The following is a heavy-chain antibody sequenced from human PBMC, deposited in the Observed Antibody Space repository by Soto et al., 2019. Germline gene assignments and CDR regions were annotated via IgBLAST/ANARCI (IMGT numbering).Heavy chain of an antibody. V-gene: IGHV3-48*03. D-gene: IGHD2-8*01. Sequence: VQLVESGGGLVQPGGSLRLSCAASGFTFRSYGMTWARQAPGMGLEWVAHIDSGAATISYSDSVRGRFTISRDNARNSVSLQMNSLSAEDTAIYYCATDLDGVEDFDYWGQGTLVTVSS. CDR1: GFTFRSYG. CDR3: ATDLDGVEDFDY. CDR2: IDSGAATI. J-gene: IGHJ4*02.